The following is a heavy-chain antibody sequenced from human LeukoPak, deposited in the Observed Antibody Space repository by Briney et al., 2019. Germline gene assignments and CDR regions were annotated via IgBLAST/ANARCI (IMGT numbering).Heavy chain of an antibody. CDR2: IGGSGGST. CDR1: GYTFSSYA. J-gene: IGHJ4*02. Sequence: GGSLRLSCAASGYTFSSYAMSWARQAPGKGLEWVSAIGGSGGSTYYADSEKGRFTISRDNSKNTLYLQMNSLRAEDTAVYYCAKATVATLRGGYYFDYWGQGTLVTVSS. CDR3: AKATVATLRGGYYFDY. V-gene: IGHV3-23*01. D-gene: IGHD5-12*01.